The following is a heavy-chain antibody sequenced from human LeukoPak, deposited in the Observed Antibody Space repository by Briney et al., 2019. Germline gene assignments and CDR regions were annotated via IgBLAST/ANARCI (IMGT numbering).Heavy chain of an antibody. V-gene: IGHV3-13*01. D-gene: IGHD3-3*01. CDR2: IGTHGDT. Sequence: PGGSLRLSCAASGFNFNAYYMHWVRQVPGKSLEWVAAIGTHGDTYYEDSMKGRFTISRDNAKKSLYLQMNCLRAGDTAVYYCARDRGYDFWSGSFDLWGRGALVTVSS. CDR3: ARDRGYDFWSGSFDL. CDR1: GFNFNAYY. J-gene: IGHJ2*01.